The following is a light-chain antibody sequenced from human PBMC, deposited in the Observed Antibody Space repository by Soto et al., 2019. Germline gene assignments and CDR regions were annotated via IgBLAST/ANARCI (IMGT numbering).Light chain of an antibody. V-gene: IGKV3D-20*02. Sequence: EIVLTQSPGTLSLSPGERATLSCRASLSVSSNYVAWYQQKPGQAPRLLIYDASNRATGIPARFSGSGSGTDFTLTISSLEPEDFAVYYCQQRSNWFLTFGGGTKVDIK. CDR3: QQRSNWFLT. CDR1: LSVSSNY. J-gene: IGKJ4*01. CDR2: DAS.